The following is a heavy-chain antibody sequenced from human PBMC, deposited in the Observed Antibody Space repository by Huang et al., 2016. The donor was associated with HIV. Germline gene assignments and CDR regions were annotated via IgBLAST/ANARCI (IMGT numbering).Heavy chain of an antibody. CDR1: EFTFSTFA. J-gene: IGHJ6*02. D-gene: IGHD6-19*01. CDR2: ISGSGGVT. Sequence: EVQLVESGGGLVQPGKSLRLSCAASEFTFSTFAMSWVRQAPGKGLVGGAGISGSGGVTQDADSVRCRFTSSRDNSLKTLYLQMNSLTAEDTAVYYCAKDPYRSAWHSETSRYYYYGMDVWGQGTTVTVSS. V-gene: IGHV3-23*04. CDR3: AKDPYRSAWHSETSRYYYYGMDV.